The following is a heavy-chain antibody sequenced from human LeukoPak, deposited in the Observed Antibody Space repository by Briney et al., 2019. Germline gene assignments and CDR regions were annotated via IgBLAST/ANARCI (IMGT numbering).Heavy chain of an antibody. V-gene: IGHV3-23*01. Sequence: GGSLRLSCAGSGFTFSNYAMTWVRQAPGKGLEWVSAISGSGGSTYYADSVKGRFTISRDNSKNTLYLQMNSLRAEDTAVYYCAKRLGRVTAITYQGLGAFDIWGQGTMVTVSS. CDR1: GFTFSNYA. CDR3: AKRLGRVTAITYQGLGAFDI. CDR2: ISGSGGST. J-gene: IGHJ3*02. D-gene: IGHD5-18*01.